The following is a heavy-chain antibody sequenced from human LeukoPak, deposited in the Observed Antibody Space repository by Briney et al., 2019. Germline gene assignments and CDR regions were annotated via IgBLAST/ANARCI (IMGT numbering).Heavy chain of an antibody. Sequence: GGSLRLSCAASGFTFSSYAMSWVRQAPGKGLEWVSAISGSGGSTYYADSVKGRFTISRDSSKNTLYLQMNSLRAEDTAVYYCAKSSAYSSSWYWFDPWGQGTLVTVSS. D-gene: IGHD6-13*01. J-gene: IGHJ5*02. CDR2: ISGSGGST. CDR3: AKSSAYSSSWYWFDP. CDR1: GFTFSSYA. V-gene: IGHV3-23*01.